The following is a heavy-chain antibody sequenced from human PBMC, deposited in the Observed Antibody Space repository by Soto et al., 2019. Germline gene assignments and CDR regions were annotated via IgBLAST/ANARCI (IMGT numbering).Heavy chain of an antibody. CDR1: GYTFSSYG. CDR2: ISAYNGNT. CDR3: ARECPYSSRCPDGFDI. V-gene: IGHV1-18*01. D-gene: IGHD6-13*01. Sequence: QVQLVQSGAEVKKPGASVKVSCKASGYTFSSYGISWVRQAPGQGLEWMGWISAYNGNTIYTQKLQGRVTMTTDTSTSTAYMEVRSLSSDDTAVYYCARECPYSSRCPDGFDIWGQGTMVTVSS. J-gene: IGHJ3*02.